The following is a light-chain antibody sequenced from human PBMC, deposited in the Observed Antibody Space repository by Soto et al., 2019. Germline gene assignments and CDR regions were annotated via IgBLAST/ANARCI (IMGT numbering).Light chain of an antibody. Sequence: EIVLTQSPATLSLSPGERATLSCRASQSVSSYLGWYQQKPGQAPRLLIYGASDRATGIPARFSGSGSGTDLTLTIISLEPEDFAVYYCQQRSSWPRTFGQGTKVEI. CDR2: GAS. CDR3: QQRSSWPRT. J-gene: IGKJ1*01. V-gene: IGKV3-11*01. CDR1: QSVSSY.